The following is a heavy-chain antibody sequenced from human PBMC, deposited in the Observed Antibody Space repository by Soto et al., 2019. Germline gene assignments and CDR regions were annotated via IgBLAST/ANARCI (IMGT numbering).Heavy chain of an antibody. CDR3: ARDEQWLVRGKYNWFDP. J-gene: IGHJ5*02. CDR1: GGTFSSYA. CDR2: IIPIFGTA. Sequence: GASVKVSCKASGGTFSSYAISWVRQAPGQGLEWMGGIIPIFGTANYAQKFQGRVTITADESTSTAYMELGSLRSEDTAVYYCARDEQWLVRGKYNWFDPWGQGTLVTVSS. D-gene: IGHD6-19*01. V-gene: IGHV1-69*13.